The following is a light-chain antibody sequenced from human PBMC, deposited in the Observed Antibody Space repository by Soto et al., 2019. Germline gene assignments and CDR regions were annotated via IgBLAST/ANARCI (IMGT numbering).Light chain of an antibody. J-gene: IGLJ1*01. V-gene: IGLV2-8*01. Sequence: QSALTQPPSASGSPGQSVTISCTGTSSDVGGYNYVSWYQQHPGKAPKLIISEVTKRPSGVPDRYSGSKSDNTASLTVSGLQAEDEADYYCYSYAGSNNYVFGTGTKVTVL. CDR3: YSYAGSNNYV. CDR1: SSDVGGYNY. CDR2: EVT.